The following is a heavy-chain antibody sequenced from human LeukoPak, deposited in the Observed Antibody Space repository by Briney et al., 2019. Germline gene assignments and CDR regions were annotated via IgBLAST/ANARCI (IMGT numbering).Heavy chain of an antibody. V-gene: IGHV4-39*01. Sequence: SETLSLTCTVSGVSISTSSYYWGWIRQSPGKGLEWIGSLYYSGATYHNPSLKSRVTMTIDTSKNQFSLKLSSVTAADTAVYYCASLWPYQLSAFDIWGQGTMVTVSS. CDR3: ASLWPYQLSAFDI. CDR1: GVSISTSSYY. J-gene: IGHJ3*02. D-gene: IGHD2-2*01. CDR2: LYYSGAT.